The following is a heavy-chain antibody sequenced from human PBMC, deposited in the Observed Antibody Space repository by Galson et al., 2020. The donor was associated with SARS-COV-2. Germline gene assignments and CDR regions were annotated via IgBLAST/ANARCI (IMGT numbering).Heavy chain of an antibody. J-gene: IGHJ4*02. D-gene: IGHD1-26*01. Sequence: GGSLRLSCTASGFTFSNYTMNWVRRAPGKGLEWVSSISSDSSSKYYADSVKGRFTISRDNAKNSLSLQMNSLRADDTAVYYCAREGGGSDYWGQGTLVTVSP. CDR1: GFTFSNYT. CDR3: AREGGGSDY. V-gene: IGHV3-21*03. CDR2: ISSDSSSK.